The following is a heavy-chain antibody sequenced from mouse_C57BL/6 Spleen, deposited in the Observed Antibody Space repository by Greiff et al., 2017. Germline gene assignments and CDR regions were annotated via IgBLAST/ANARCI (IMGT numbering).Heavy chain of an antibody. CDR3: ARYDGYYVGVDY. Sequence: EVQLVESGGGLVKPGGSLKLSCAASGFTFSSYTMSWVRQTPEKRLEWVATISGGGGNTYYPDSVKGRFTISRDNAKNTLYLQMSSLRSEDTALYYCARYDGYYVGVDYWGQGTSVTVSS. D-gene: IGHD2-3*01. CDR1: GFTFSSYT. V-gene: IGHV5-9*01. J-gene: IGHJ4*01. CDR2: ISGGGGNT.